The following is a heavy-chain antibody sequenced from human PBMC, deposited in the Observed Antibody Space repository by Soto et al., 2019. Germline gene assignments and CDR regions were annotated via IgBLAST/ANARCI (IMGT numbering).Heavy chain of an antibody. D-gene: IGHD6-6*01. CDR2: IYSGGST. CDR1: GFTVSSNY. Sequence: LRLSCAASGFTVSSNYMSWVRQAPGKGLEWVSVIYSGGSTYYADSVKGRFTISRDNSKNTLYLQMNSLRAEDTAVYYCARDRGYSSSSRGYFDYWGQGTLVTVSS. CDR3: ARDRGYSSSSRGYFDY. V-gene: IGHV3-53*01. J-gene: IGHJ4*02.